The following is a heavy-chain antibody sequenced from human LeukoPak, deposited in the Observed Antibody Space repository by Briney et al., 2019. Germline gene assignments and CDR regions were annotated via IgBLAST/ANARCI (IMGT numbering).Heavy chain of an antibody. D-gene: IGHD3-3*01. CDR1: GGSISSSSSY. V-gene: IGHV4-39*05. J-gene: IGHJ6*03. CDR3: ASSKLRFYPYYYYMDV. CDR2: IYYSGST. Sequence: SETPSLTCTVSGGSISSSSSYWGWIRQPPGKGLEWIGSIYYSGSTYYNPSLKSRVTISVEASKNQFSLKLSSVTAADTAVYYCASSKLRFYPYYYYMDVWGKGTTVTVSS.